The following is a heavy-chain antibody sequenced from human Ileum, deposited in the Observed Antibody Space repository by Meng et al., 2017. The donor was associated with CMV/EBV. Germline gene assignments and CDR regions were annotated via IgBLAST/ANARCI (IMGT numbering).Heavy chain of an antibody. CDR1: DGSISSYY. CDR2: IHTSGTT. CDR3: AREKSSCTSSTCYGVDS. V-gene: IGHV4-4*07. D-gene: IGHD2-2*01. J-gene: IGHJ4*02. Sequence: QLPGSGPGRVKPAATLSLTCTLLDGSISSYYCGWIRQSAGKGLEWIGRIHTSGTTNYNPALTSRVTLSLDTSKDQFSLKLTSVTAADTAVYYCAREKSSCTSSTCYGVDSWGQGTLVTVSS.